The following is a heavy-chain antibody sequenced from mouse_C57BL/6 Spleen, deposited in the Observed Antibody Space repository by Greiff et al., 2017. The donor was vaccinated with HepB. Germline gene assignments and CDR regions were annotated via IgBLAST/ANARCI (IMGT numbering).Heavy chain of an antibody. CDR3: AREGAIYYGDWFAY. CDR2: IDPNSGGT. CDR1: GYTFTSYW. V-gene: IGHV1-72*01. Sequence: QVQLQQPGAELVKPGASVKLSCKASGYTFTSYWMHWVKQRPGRGFEWIGRIDPNSGGTKYNEKFKSKATLTVDKPSSTAYMQLSSLTSEDSAVYYCAREGAIYYGDWFAYWGQGTLVTVSA. D-gene: IGHD2-13*01. J-gene: IGHJ3*01.